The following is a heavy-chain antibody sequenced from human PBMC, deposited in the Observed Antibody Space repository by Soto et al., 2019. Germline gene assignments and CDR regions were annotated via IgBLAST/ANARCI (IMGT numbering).Heavy chain of an antibody. CDR1: GGSISSGGYY. J-gene: IGHJ5*02. Sequence: SETLSLTCTVSGGSISSGGYYWSWIRQHPGKGLEWIGYIYYSGSTYYNPSLKSRVTISVDTSKNQFSLKLSSVTAADTAVYLCVRQSNTAMIRFYWLDTWGQETLVTVSS. D-gene: IGHD5-18*01. CDR2: IYYSGST. CDR3: VRQSNTAMIRFYWLDT. V-gene: IGHV4-31*03.